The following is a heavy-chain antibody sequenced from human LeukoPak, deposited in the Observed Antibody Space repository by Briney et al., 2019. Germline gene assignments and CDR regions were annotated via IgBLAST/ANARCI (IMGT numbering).Heavy chain of an antibody. CDR1: GFTVSSNY. Sequence: GGSLRLSCAASGFTVSSNYMSWVRQAPGKGLEWVSVIYSGGSTYYADSVKGRFTISRDNSKNTLYLQMNSLRAEDTAVYYCAKDLVGVDTAMGNWFDPWGQGTLVTVSS. D-gene: IGHD5-18*01. CDR3: AKDLVGVDTAMGNWFDP. V-gene: IGHV3-53*01. J-gene: IGHJ5*02. CDR2: IYSGGST.